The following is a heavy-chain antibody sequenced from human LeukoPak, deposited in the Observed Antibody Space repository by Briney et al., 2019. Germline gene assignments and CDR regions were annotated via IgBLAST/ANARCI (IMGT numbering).Heavy chain of an antibody. J-gene: IGHJ4*02. Sequence: XXASXYTFTGYYMHWVRQAPGQGLEWMGWINPNSGDTNYTQKFQGRVTMTRDTSISTAYMELRRLRSDDTAVYYCASRQLPYNFDYWGQGTLVTVSS. CDR2: INPNSGDT. CDR3: ASRQLPYNFDY. CDR1: XYTFTGYY. D-gene: IGHD1-1*01. V-gene: IGHV1-2*02.